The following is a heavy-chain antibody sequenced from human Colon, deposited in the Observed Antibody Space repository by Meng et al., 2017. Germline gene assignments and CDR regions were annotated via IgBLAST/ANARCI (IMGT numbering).Heavy chain of an antibody. Sequence: QVRLQRPGPGLVKPSQTLSLTCTVSGDSISSGNHYWSWSRQHPGKGLEWIGYFYFSGNTYYNPSLKSRVTISVDTSKNQFSLNLRSVTAADTAVYYCARYYYDSSGVTYFDPWGQGTLVTVSS. CDR3: ARYYYDSSGVTYFDP. CDR1: GDSISSGNHY. V-gene: IGHV4-31*03. CDR2: FYFSGNT. J-gene: IGHJ5*02. D-gene: IGHD3-22*01.